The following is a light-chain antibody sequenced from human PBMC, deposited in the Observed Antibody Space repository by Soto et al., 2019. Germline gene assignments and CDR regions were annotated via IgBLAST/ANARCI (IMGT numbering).Light chain of an antibody. CDR1: HSVSSNY. V-gene: IGKV3-20*01. CDR2: GAS. Sequence: ESVLTQSPGTLSVAPVQRATLSCRASHSVSSNYLAWYQQKPGQAPRLLIYGASTRATGIPDRFSGSGSGTDFTLTISRLEPEDSAVYYCQQYGSSPTWTFGQGTKVDIK. J-gene: IGKJ1*01. CDR3: QQYGSSPTWT.